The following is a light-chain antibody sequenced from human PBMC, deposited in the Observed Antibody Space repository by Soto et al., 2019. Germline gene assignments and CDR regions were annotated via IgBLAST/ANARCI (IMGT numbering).Light chain of an antibody. CDR1: QSVSSSY. J-gene: IGKJ1*01. V-gene: IGKV3-15*01. Sequence: EIVWTQSPATLSLSPGERATLSCGASQSVSSSYLAWYQQKPGLAPRLLIYRAFTRATGIPARFSGSGFGTDFTLTISSLQSEDFAVYYCQQYSNWPQTFGQGTKVDIK. CDR2: RAF. CDR3: QQYSNWPQT.